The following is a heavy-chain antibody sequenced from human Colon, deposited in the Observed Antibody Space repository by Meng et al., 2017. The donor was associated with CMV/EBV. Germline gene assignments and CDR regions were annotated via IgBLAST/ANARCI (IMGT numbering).Heavy chain of an antibody. CDR1: GGSFTTNSYF. J-gene: IGHJ4*02. Sequence: QLQLEESGPGLVKHSETLSLTCSVSGGSFTTNSYFWAWIRQPPGKGLEYIGSIYNSGSTYYNASLKSRVTMSVDTSKNQFSLKLSSVTAADTAKYYCARGVLNFFDYWGQGTLVTVSS. CDR2: IYNSGST. V-gene: IGHV4-39*07. D-gene: IGHD3-10*01. CDR3: ARGVLNFFDY.